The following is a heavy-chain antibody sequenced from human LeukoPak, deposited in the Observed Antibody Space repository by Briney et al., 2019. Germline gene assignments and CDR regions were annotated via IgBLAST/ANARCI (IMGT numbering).Heavy chain of an antibody. D-gene: IGHD3-10*01. J-gene: IGHJ4*02. Sequence: PSETLSLTCAVYGGSFSGYYWSWIRQPPGKELEWIGSIYYSGSTYYNPSLKSRVTISVDTSKNQFSLKLSSVTAADTAVYYCARVRGLFGYWGQGTLVTVSS. CDR3: ARVRGLFGY. CDR1: GGSFSGYY. V-gene: IGHV4-34*01. CDR2: IYYSGST.